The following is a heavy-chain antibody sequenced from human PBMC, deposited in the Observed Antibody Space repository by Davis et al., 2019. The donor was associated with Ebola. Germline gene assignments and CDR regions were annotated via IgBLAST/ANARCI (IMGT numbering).Heavy chain of an antibody. D-gene: IGHD3-22*01. Sequence: ASVKVSCKASGYTFTSYYMHWVRQAPGQGLEWMGVINPSGGSTSSAQKFQGRVTMTRDTSTSTVYMELSSLRSEDTAVYYWARARKKSPTYYDSSPYGMDVWGQGTTVTVSS. CDR2: INPSGGST. J-gene: IGHJ6*02. CDR3: ARARKKSPTYYDSSPYGMDV. V-gene: IGHV1-46*01. CDR1: GYTFTSYY.